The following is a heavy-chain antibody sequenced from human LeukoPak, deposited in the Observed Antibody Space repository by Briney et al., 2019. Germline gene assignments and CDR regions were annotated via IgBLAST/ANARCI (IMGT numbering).Heavy chain of an antibody. V-gene: IGHV3-23*01. D-gene: IGHD3-10*01. CDR3: AKDPSDLGGSGSNNYFDC. J-gene: IGHJ4*02. CDR2: ITYSSGYT. CDR1: GFTFSSYA. Sequence: GGSLRLSCAASGFTFSSYAMSWVRQAPGKGLEWVSGITYSSGYTYYADSVKGRFTISRDNSRNTLYLQMNSLRAEDTAVYYCAKDPSDLGGSGSNNYFDCWGQGTLVTVSS.